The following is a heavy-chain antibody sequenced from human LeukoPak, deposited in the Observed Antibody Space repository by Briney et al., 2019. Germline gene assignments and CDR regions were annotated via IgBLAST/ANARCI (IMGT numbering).Heavy chain of an antibody. Sequence: ASVKVSCKASGYTFTKYGISWVRQAPGQGLEWMGWISAYNGNTNYAQKLQGRVTMTTDTSTSTVYMELRSLRSDDTAVYYCARSSDYGDRLFDYWGQGTLVTVSS. V-gene: IGHV1-18*01. CDR2: ISAYNGNT. CDR3: ARSSDYGDRLFDY. J-gene: IGHJ4*02. CDR1: GYTFTKYG. D-gene: IGHD4-17*01.